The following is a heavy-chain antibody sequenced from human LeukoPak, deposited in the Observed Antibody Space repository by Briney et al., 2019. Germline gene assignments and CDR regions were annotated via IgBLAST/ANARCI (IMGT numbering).Heavy chain of an antibody. CDR1: GLTFSRYW. V-gene: IGHV3-7*01. D-gene: IGHD3-3*01. Sequence: GGSLRLSCAASGLTFSRYWMTWFRQAPGKGLEWVANIKQDGSEKYYVDSVKGRFTISRDNAKNSLYLQMNSLRAEDTAAYYCAREGDFWSGSHMDVWGKGTTVTVSS. CDR2: IKQDGSEK. J-gene: IGHJ6*03. CDR3: AREGDFWSGSHMDV.